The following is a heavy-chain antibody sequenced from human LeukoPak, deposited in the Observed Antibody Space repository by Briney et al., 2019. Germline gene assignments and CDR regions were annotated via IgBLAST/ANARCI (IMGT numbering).Heavy chain of an antibody. CDR3: ARDVNYYDSSAYSNWFDP. CDR1: GYSIGSGYY. Sequence: SETLSLTCTVSGYSIGSGYYWGWIRQPPGKGLEWIGSIYYSGSTYYNPSLKSRVTISVDTSKSQFSLILSSVTAADTAVYYCARDVNYYDSSAYSNWFDPWGQGTLVTVSS. V-gene: IGHV4-38-2*02. CDR2: IYYSGST. J-gene: IGHJ5*02. D-gene: IGHD3-22*01.